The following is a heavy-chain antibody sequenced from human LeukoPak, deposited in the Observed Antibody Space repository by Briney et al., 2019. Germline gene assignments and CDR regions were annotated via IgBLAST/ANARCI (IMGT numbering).Heavy chain of an antibody. D-gene: IGHD3-10*01. CDR3: ARGYGSGSYYTFHYYYGMDV. CDR2: MNPNSGNT. V-gene: IGHV1-8*01. CDR1: GYTFTSYD. Sequence: ASVKVSCKASGYTFTSYDINWVRQATGQGLEWMGWMNPNSGNTGYAQKFQGRVTMTRNTSISTAYMELSSLRSEDTAVYHCARGYGSGSYYTFHYYYGMDVWGQGTTVTVSS. J-gene: IGHJ6*02.